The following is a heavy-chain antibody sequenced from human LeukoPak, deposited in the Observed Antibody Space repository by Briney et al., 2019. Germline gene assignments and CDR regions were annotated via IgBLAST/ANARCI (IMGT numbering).Heavy chain of an antibody. CDR2: IDASGSDT. J-gene: IGHJ4*02. CDR3: ADYRKPQGLDY. V-gene: IGHV3-23*01. CDR1: EFPFSVYA. D-gene: IGHD1-14*01. Sequence: GGSLRLSCEVSEFPFSVYAMAWVRQAPGQGLEWVSAIDASGSDTYYTNSVKGRFTISRDNSKNTVYLQMNSLRVEDTAVYYCADYRKPQGLDYWGQGTLVTVSS.